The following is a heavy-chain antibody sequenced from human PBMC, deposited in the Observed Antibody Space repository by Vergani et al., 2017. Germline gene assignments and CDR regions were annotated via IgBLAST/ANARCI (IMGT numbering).Heavy chain of an antibody. D-gene: IGHD4-11*01. CDR1: GGSFSGYY. J-gene: IGHJ6*03. V-gene: IGHV4-34*01. CDR2: INHSGST. CDR3: ARDTTGYYYYYYMDV. Sequence: QVQLQQWGAGLLKPSETLSLTCAVYGGSFSGYYWSWIRQPPGKGLEWIGEINHSGSTNYNPSLKSRVTISVDTSKNQFSLKLSSVTAADTAVYYCARDTTGYYYYYYMDVWGKGTTVTVSS.